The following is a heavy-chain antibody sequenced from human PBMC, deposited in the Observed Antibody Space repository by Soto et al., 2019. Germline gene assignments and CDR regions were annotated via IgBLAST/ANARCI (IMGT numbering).Heavy chain of an antibody. CDR3: ARATSSYDFWSGYYIYYGMDV. Sequence: PSETLSLPCTVSGGSLSSFYWSWIRQPPGKGLEWIGYIYYSGSTNYNPSLKSRVTISVDTSKNQFSLKLSSVTAADTAVYYCARATSSYDFWSGYYIYYGMDVWGQGTTVTVSS. J-gene: IGHJ6*02. CDR1: GGSLSSFY. CDR2: IYYSGST. V-gene: IGHV4-59*01. D-gene: IGHD3-3*01.